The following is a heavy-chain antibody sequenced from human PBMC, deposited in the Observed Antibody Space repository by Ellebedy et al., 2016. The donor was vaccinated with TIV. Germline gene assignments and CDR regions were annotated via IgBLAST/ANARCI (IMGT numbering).Heavy chain of an antibody. J-gene: IGHJ4*02. CDR3: AKDIADDYYDSSGFDY. V-gene: IGHV3-9*02. Sequence: SLKISCAASGFTSDDYAMHWVRQAPGKGLEWVSGISWNSGSIGYADSVKGRFTISRDNAKNSLYLQMNSLRAEDTALYYCAKDIADDYYDSSGFDYWGQGTLVTVSS. CDR1: GFTSDDYA. D-gene: IGHD3-22*01. CDR2: ISWNSGSI.